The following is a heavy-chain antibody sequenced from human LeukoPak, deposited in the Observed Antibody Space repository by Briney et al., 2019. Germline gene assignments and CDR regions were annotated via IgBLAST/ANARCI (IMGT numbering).Heavy chain of an antibody. V-gene: IGHV3-21*04. CDR3: AKAKRLGSGSYYPFNFDY. Sequence: GGSLRLSCAASGFTFSSYNMNWVRQAPGKGLEWVSSISSSSSYIYYADSVKGRFTISRDNSKNTLYLQMNSLRAEDTAVYYCAKAKRLGSGSYYPFNFDYWGQGTLVTVSS. CDR1: GFTFSSYN. D-gene: IGHD3-10*02. CDR2: ISSSSSYI. J-gene: IGHJ4*02.